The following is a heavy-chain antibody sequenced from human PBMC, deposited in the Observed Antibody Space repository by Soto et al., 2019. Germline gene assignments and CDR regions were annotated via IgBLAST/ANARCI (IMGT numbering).Heavy chain of an antibody. D-gene: IGHD3-22*01. V-gene: IGHV4-30-4*01. CDR1: GGSISSGDYY. J-gene: IGHJ4*02. Sequence: SETLSLTCTVSGGSISSGDYYWSWIRQPPGKGLEWIGYIYYSGSTYYNPSLKSRVTISVDTSKNQFSLKLSSVTAADTAVYYCARDLPYYYDSSGYGYFDYWGQGTLLTVSS. CDR2: IYYSGST. CDR3: ARDLPYYYDSSGYGYFDY.